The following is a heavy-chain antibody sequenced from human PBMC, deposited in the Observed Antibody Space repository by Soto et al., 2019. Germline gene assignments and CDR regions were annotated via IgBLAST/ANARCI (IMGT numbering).Heavy chain of an antibody. J-gene: IGHJ1*01. CDR2: ISGSGGST. CDR1: GFTFSSYA. V-gene: IGHV3-23*01. Sequence: GGSLRLSCAASGFTFSSYAMSWVRQAPGKGLEWVSAISGSGGSTYYADSVKGRFTISRDNSKNTLYLQMSSLRAEDTAVYYCAKTGCTNGVCYGYFQHWGQGTLVTVSS. CDR3: AKTGCTNGVCYGYFQH. D-gene: IGHD2-8*01.